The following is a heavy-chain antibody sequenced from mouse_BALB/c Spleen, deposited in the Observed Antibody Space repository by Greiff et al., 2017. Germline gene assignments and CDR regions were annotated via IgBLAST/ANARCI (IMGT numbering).Heavy chain of an antibody. CDR3: AKDGYSLFDY. J-gene: IGHJ2*01. V-gene: IGHV1S135*01. Sequence: EVQLQQSGPELMKPGASVKISCKASGYSFTSYYMHWVKQSHGKSLEWIGYIDPFNGGTSYNQKFKGKATLTVDKSSSTAYMHLSSLTSEDSAVYYCAKDGYSLFDYWGQGTTLTVSS. D-gene: IGHD2-3*01. CDR2: IDPFNGGT. CDR1: GYSFTSYY.